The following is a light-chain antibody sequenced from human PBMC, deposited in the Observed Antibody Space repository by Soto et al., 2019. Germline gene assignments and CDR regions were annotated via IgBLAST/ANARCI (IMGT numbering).Light chain of an antibody. V-gene: IGLV2-14*02. CDR2: EVN. CDR3: CSYTSSDTLV. CDR1: SSNVGSYKL. J-gene: IGLJ3*02. Sequence: QSALTQPASVSGSPGQSITISCTGTSSNVGSYKLVSWFQQHPGKAPKLMIFEVNKRPSGVSNRFSGSKSGNTASLTISGLKVEDEADYYCCSYTSSDTLVFGGGTKLTVL.